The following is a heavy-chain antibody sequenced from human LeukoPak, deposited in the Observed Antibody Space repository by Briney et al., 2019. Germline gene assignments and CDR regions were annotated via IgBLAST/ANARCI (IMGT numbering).Heavy chain of an antibody. D-gene: IGHD2-15*01. CDR3: ARGGGYCRGGSCYPFDY. CDR1: GGSISSYY. V-gene: IGHV4-4*07. CDR2: IYTSGST. J-gene: IGHJ4*02. Sequence: PSETLSLTCTVSGGSISSYYWSWIRQPAGKGLEWIGRIYTSGSTNYNPSLKSRVTMSVDTSKNQFSLKLSSVTAADTAVYYCARGGGYCRGGSCYPFDYWGQGTLVTVSS.